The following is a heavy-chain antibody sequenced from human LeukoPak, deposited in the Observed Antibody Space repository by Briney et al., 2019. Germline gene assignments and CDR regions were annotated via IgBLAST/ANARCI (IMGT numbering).Heavy chain of an antibody. CDR3: ASPIDPHYYYYYMDV. CDR1: GFTFSSYS. D-gene: IGHD3-9*01. J-gene: IGHJ6*03. CDR2: ISSSSSTI. Sequence: GSLRLSCAASGFTFSSYSMNWVRQAPGKGLEWVSYISSSSSTIYYADSVKGRFTISRDNAKNSLYLQMNSLRAEDTAVYYCASPIDPHYYYYYMDVWGKGTTVTVSS. V-gene: IGHV3-48*04.